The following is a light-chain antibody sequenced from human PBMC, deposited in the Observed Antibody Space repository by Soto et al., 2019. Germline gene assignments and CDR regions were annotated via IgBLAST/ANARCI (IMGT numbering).Light chain of an antibody. CDR2: GAS. V-gene: IGKV1-13*02. Sequence: AIQLTQSPSSLSASVGDRLIITCRASQGISSALAWYQQKPGKPPRLLIYGASSLESGVPSRFSGSGFGTDFTLTISKMQPEDFATYYCQQYNTYPLTFGGGTKVEIK. J-gene: IGKJ4*01. CDR1: QGISSA. CDR3: QQYNTYPLT.